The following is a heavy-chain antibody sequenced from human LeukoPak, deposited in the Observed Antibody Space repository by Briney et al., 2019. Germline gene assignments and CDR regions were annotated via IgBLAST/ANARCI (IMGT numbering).Heavy chain of an antibody. CDR2: LYSDGTI. D-gene: IGHD3-3*01. CDR1: GFSVSGHY. V-gene: IGHV3-53*01. J-gene: IGHJ4*02. Sequence: GGSLRLSCVASGFSVSGHYMSWVRQAPGKGLEWVSVLYSDGTIYYADSVRGRFTISRDHFQNTLYLQMNSLRAEDTAVYYCARDRGSSFWYFDNWGQGTLVTVSS. CDR3: ARDRGSSFWYFDN.